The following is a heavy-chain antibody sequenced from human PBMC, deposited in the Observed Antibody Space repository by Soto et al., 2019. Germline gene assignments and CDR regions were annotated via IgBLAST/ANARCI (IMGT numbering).Heavy chain of an antibody. Sequence: EVQLVESGGGLVQPGGSLGLSCAASGFTFSSYSRNWVRQAPGKGLEWVSYISSSSSTIYYADSVKGRFTISRDNAKNSLYLQMNSLRAEDTAVYYCARHPERIAEIGWFDPWGQGTLVTVSS. CDR3: ARHPERIAEIGWFDP. J-gene: IGHJ5*02. CDR1: GFTFSSYS. D-gene: IGHD6-13*01. V-gene: IGHV3-48*01. CDR2: ISSSSSTI.